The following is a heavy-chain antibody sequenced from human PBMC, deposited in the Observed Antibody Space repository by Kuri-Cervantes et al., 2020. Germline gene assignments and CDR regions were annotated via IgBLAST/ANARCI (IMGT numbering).Heavy chain of an antibody. CDR3: ARAGVATITSYYYYYGMDV. CDR2: ISYDGSNK. J-gene: IGHJ6*02. D-gene: IGHD5-12*01. Sequence: GESLKISCAASGFTFSSYGMHWVRQAPGKGLEWVAVISYDGSNKYYADSAKGRFTISRDNSKNTLYLQMNSLRAEDTAVYYCARAGVATITSYYYYYGMDVWGQGTTVTVSS. V-gene: IGHV3-30*03. CDR1: GFTFSSYG.